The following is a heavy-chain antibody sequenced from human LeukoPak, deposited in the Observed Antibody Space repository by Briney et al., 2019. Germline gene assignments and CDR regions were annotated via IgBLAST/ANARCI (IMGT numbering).Heavy chain of an antibody. V-gene: IGHV4-4*07. Sequence: SGTLSLTCTVSGGSISSYHWSWIRQPAGKGLEWIGRIYTSGSTNYNPSLKSRVTMSIDTSKNQFSLKLSSVTAADTAVYYCARGDGVSLGLFDYWGQGTLVTVSS. D-gene: IGHD5-24*01. CDR1: GGSISSYH. CDR3: ARGDGVSLGLFDY. CDR2: IYTSGST. J-gene: IGHJ4*02.